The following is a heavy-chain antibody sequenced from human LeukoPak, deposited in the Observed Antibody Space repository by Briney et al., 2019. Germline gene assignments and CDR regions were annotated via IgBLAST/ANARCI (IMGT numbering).Heavy chain of an antibody. V-gene: IGHV4-59*01. Sequence: PSETLSLTCTVSGASIRSYYWSWIRQAPGKGLEWVGFISYSGYTSYSPSLKSRVAISVDTSTSQFSLRLTSMTAADTAIYYCARGRNDNGGMFFDSWAQGTLVTVSS. CDR3: ARGRNDNGGMFFDS. CDR2: ISYSGYT. J-gene: IGHJ4*02. CDR1: GASIRSYY. D-gene: IGHD4-23*01.